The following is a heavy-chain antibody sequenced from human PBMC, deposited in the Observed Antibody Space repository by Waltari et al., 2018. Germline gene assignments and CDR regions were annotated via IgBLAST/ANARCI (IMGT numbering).Heavy chain of an antibody. CDR2: IYYSGST. CDR1: GGSISSSSYY. Sequence: QLQLQESGPGLVKPSETLSLTCTVSGGSISSSSYYWGWIRQPPGKGLEWIGSIYYSGSTYYNPSLKSRVTISVDTSKNQFSLKLSSVTAADTAVYYCAREARGNWFDPWGQGTLVTVSS. J-gene: IGHJ5*02. CDR3: AREARGNWFDP. V-gene: IGHV4-39*07.